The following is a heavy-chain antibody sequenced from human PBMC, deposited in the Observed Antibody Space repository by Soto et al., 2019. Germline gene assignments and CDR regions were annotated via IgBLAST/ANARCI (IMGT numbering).Heavy chain of an antibody. CDR3: GRASRGVAGTGSLKDNYFDY. D-gene: IGHD6-19*01. CDR1: GGSFSGYN. Sequence: QVQLQQWGAGLLKPSETLSLTCAVYGGSFSGYNWSWIRQPPGNGLEWIWAINHSGSTNYNPSLKSRVTISVETSKNQFSLKLSSVTAADTAVYYCGRASRGVAGTGSLKDNYFDYWGQGTLVTVSS. V-gene: IGHV4-34*01. CDR2: INHSGST. J-gene: IGHJ4*02.